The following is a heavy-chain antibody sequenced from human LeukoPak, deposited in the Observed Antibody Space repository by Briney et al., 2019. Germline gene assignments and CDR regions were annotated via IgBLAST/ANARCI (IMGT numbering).Heavy chain of an antibody. J-gene: IGHJ6*03. D-gene: IGHD6-19*01. CDR3: ARDRALSPEQWLVSYYYYYMDV. CDR2: ISAYNGNT. CDR1: GYIFTSYG. Sequence: GASVKVSCKASGYIFTSYGISWVRQAPGQGLEWMGWISAYNGNTKYVQKLQGRVTMTTDTSTSTAYMELRSLRSDDTAVYYCARDRALSPEQWLVSYYYYYMDVWGKGTTVTVSS. V-gene: IGHV1-18*01.